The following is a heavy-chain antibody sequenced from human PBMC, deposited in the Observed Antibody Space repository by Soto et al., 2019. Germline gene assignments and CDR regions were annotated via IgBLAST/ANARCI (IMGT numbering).Heavy chain of an antibody. D-gene: IGHD5-12*01. J-gene: IGHJ6*02. CDR2: IYPGDSDT. V-gene: IGHV5-51*01. CDR1: GYSFTSYW. Sequence: GESLKISCKGSGYSFTSYWIGWVRQMPGKGLEWMGIIYPGDSDTRYSPSFQGQVTISADKSISTAYLQWSSLKASDTAMYYCARDLFTGYSGYGYYYYGMDVWGQGTAVTVSS. CDR3: ARDLFTGYSGYGYYYYGMDV.